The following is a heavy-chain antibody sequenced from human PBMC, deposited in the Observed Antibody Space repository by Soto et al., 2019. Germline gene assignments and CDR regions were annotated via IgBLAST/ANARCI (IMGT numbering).Heavy chain of an antibody. D-gene: IGHD3-16*01. CDR3: ARDGALGENCYYYGMDV. V-gene: IGHV1-18*01. CDR2: ISAYSGST. CDR1: GYTFTNYG. Sequence: QVQLVQSGAEVKKPGASVKVSCKAAGYTFTNYGISWVRQAPGQGLEWMGWISAYSGSTNYAQKHQGRVTMTTDTSTSTAYMELRSLRSDDTAVYYCARDGALGENCYYYGMDVWGQGTTVTVSS. J-gene: IGHJ6*02.